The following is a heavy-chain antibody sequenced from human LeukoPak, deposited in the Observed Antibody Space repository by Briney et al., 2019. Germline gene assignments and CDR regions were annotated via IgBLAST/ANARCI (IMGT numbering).Heavy chain of an antibody. CDR3: ARSRGSGSYYDY. CDR1: GYTFTSYG. V-gene: IGHV1-18*01. J-gene: IGHJ4*02. D-gene: IGHD3-10*01. Sequence: GASVKVSCKASGYTFTSYGISWVRQAPGQGLEGMGWISAYNGNTNYAQKLQGRVTMTTDTSTSTAYIELRSLRSDDTAVYYCARSRGSGSYYDYWGQGTLVTVSS. CDR2: ISAYNGNT.